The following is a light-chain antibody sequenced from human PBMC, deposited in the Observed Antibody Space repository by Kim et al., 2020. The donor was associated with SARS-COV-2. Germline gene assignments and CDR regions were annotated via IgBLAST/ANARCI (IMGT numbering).Light chain of an antibody. CDR2: GAS. V-gene: IGKV3-15*01. CDR3: QQYNNWPPAWT. J-gene: IGKJ1*01. CDR1: QSVSFN. Sequence: IVMTQSPSTLSVSPGERATLSCRASQSVSFNLAWYQQKPGQAPRLLIYGASTRATGIPARFSGGGSGTEFTLTISSLQSEDFAVYYCQQYNNWPPAWTFGQGTKVDIK.